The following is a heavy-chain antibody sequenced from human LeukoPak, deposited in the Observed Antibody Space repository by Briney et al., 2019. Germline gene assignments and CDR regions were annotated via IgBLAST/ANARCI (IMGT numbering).Heavy chain of an antibody. V-gene: IGHV4-34*01. CDR1: GGSFSGSY. CDR3: ARQSRQWGSFDY. Sequence: SETVSLTCAVYGGSFSGSYWSWIRQPPGKGLEWIGEINHSGSPNYNPSLKSRVTISLDTSKNQFSLKLSSVTAADTAVYYCARQSRQWGSFDYWGQGTLVTVSS. CDR2: INHSGSP. D-gene: IGHD2-15*01. J-gene: IGHJ4*02.